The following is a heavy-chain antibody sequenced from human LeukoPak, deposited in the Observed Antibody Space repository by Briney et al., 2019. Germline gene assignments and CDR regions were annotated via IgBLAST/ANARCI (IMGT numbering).Heavy chain of an antibody. V-gene: IGHV3-9*03. CDR3: AKMRYDSSGRLLTDAFDI. CDR2: ISWNSGSI. Sequence: PGGSLRLSCAASGFTFDDYAMHWVRQAPGKGLEWVSGISWNSGSIGYADSVKGRFTISGDNAKNSLYLQMNSLRAEDMALYYCAKMRYDSSGRLLTDAFDIWGQGTMVTVSS. D-gene: IGHD3-22*01. J-gene: IGHJ3*02. CDR1: GFTFDDYA.